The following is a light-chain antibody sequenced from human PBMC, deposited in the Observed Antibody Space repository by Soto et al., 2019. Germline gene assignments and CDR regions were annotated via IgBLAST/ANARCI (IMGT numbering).Light chain of an antibody. CDR1: QSVSSSY. J-gene: IGKJ4*01. Sequence: EIVLTQSPGTLSVSPGERATLSCRASQSVSSSYLAWYQQKPDQAPRLLIYVASSRATGIPDRFSGSGSGTDFTLTISRLEPEDFAVYYCQQYGSSTLTFGGGTKVEIK. CDR2: VAS. V-gene: IGKV3-20*01. CDR3: QQYGSSTLT.